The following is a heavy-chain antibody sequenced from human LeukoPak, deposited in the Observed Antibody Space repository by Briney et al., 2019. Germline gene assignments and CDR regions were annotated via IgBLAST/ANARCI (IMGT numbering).Heavy chain of an antibody. J-gene: IGHJ4*02. CDR2: IKQDGSEK. V-gene: IGHV3-7*01. D-gene: IGHD3-16*02. Sequence: GGSLRLSCAASGFTFSSYWMSWVRQAPGKGLEWVANIKQDGSEKYYVDSVKGRFAISRDNAKNSLYLQMNSLRAEDTAVYYCAREGGAIVLDYWGQGTLVTVSS. CDR3: AREGGAIVLDY. CDR1: GFTFSSYW.